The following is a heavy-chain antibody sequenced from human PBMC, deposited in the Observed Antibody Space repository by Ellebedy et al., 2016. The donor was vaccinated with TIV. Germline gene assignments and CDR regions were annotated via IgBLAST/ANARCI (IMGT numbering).Heavy chain of an antibody. CDR2: LWYDESNK. CDR3: ARDACSGGACLDY. D-gene: IGHD2-15*01. V-gene: IGHV3-33*01. CDR1: GFTFSSYG. Sequence: GESLKISXAASGFTFSSYGMHWVRQAPGKGLEWVAVLWYDESNKYYSDSVRGRFTISRDTSKSTLYLQMDSLRVDDTAVYYCARDACSGGACLDYWGQGTLVTVSS. J-gene: IGHJ4*02.